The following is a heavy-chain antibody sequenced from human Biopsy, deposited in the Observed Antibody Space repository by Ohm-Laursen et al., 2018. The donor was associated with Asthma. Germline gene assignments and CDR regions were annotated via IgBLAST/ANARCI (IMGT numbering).Heavy chain of an antibody. Sequence: ASVTVSCKASGYTFISFAIHWVRQAPGQRLEWMGWVNTGNGDTKYSQKFQGRVTITRDTSASTAYMELRSLRSEDTATYYCARTYYDFLTGQVKDGFGVWGQGTMVTVSS. J-gene: IGHJ3*01. CDR2: VNTGNGDT. CDR1: GYTFISFA. CDR3: ARTYYDFLTGQVKDGFGV. D-gene: IGHD3-9*01. V-gene: IGHV1-3*04.